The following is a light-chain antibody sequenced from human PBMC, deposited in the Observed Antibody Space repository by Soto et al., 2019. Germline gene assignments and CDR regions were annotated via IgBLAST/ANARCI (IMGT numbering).Light chain of an antibody. CDR2: DVS. CDR3: NSYTSSNPLGV. CDR1: SSDIGGYEY. Sequence: QSALTQPASVSGSPGQSITISCTGTSSDIGGYEYVSWYQQQPGKAPKRIIYDVSDRPSGVSNRFSGSKSGNTASLAISGLQAEDEADYYCNSYTSSNPLGVFGTGTKVPS. J-gene: IGLJ1*01. V-gene: IGLV2-14*03.